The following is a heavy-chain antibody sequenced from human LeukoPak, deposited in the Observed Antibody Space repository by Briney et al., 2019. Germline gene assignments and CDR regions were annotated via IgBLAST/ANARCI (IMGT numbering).Heavy chain of an antibody. V-gene: IGHV3-74*01. CDR3: ARGYRPNWGSTVGDY. D-gene: IGHD7-27*01. CDR1: GFTFSSYV. CDR2: INSDGSST. Sequence: GGSLRLSCAVSGFTFSSYVMSWVRQAPGKGLVWVSRINSDGSSTNYADSVKGRFTISRDNAKNTLYLQMNSLRAEDTAVYYCARGYRPNWGSTVGDYWGQGTLVTVSS. J-gene: IGHJ4*02.